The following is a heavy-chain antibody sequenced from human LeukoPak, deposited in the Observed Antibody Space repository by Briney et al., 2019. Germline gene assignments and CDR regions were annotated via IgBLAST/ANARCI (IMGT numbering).Heavy chain of an antibody. J-gene: IGHJ4*02. V-gene: IGHV3-30*02. CDR3: AKDGGSYFDY. D-gene: IGHD2-15*01. CDR2: IWYDGSNK. Sequence: GGSLRLSCAASGFTFSTYGMHWVRQAPGKGLDWVAFIWYDGSNKYYADSVKGRFTISRDNAKNSLYLQMNSLRTEDTAVYYCAKDGGSYFDYWGQGTLVTVSS. CDR1: GFTFSTYG.